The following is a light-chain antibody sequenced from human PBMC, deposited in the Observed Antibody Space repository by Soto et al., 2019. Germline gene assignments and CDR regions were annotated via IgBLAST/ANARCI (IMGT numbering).Light chain of an antibody. CDR3: LQHNSYLWT. CDR2: KAS. V-gene: IGKV1-5*03. CDR1: QSISNW. J-gene: IGKJ1*01. Sequence: DIPMTQSPSTLPASVGDSVTITCRASQSISNWLAWYQQKPGKDPQLLIYKASTLERGVSARFSRSGSGTEFTLTIRSLQPDDFATYYCLQHNSYLWTFGQGTKVDVK.